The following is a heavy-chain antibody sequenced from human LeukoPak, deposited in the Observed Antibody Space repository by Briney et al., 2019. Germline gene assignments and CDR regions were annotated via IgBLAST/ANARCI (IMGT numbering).Heavy chain of an antibody. V-gene: IGHV4-34*01. CDR1: GGSFSGYY. Sequence: SETLSLTCAVYGGSFSGYYWSWIRQPPGKGLEWIGEINHSGSTNYNPSLKSRVTISVDTSKNQFSLKLSSVTAADTAVYYCARGMADIVVVAAELYYFDYWGQGTLVTVSS. D-gene: IGHD2-15*01. CDR3: ARGMADIVVVAAELYYFDY. CDR2: INHSGST. J-gene: IGHJ4*02.